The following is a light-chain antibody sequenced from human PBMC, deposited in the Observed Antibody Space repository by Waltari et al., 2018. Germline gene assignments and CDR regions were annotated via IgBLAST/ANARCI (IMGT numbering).Light chain of an antibody. CDR3: QQYDSSPPRII. CDR2: GAS. CDR1: QSVSRAY. J-gene: IGKJ5*01. Sequence: EIVLTQSPGTLSLSPGERATLSCRASQSVSRAYLAWYQQKPGQAPRLLIYGASSRATGIPGRFSGSGSGTDFTLIISRLEPEDVAVYYCQQYDSSPPRIIFGQGTRLEIK. V-gene: IGKV3-20*01.